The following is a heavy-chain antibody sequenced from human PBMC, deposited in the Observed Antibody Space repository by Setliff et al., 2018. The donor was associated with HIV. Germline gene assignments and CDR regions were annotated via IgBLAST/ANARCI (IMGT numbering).Heavy chain of an antibody. CDR3: ARLSSAAMWGGGAFDI. D-gene: IGHD2-2*01. Sequence: GASVKVSCKASGYSFTSYTIHWVRQAPGQRLEWMGWINAGNGNTEYSQKFRGRVTFTRDTSASTAYMELSGLGFEDTAVYYCARLSSAAMWGGGAFDIWGQGTMVTVS. V-gene: IGHV1-3*01. CDR2: INAGNGNT. CDR1: GYSFTSYT. J-gene: IGHJ3*02.